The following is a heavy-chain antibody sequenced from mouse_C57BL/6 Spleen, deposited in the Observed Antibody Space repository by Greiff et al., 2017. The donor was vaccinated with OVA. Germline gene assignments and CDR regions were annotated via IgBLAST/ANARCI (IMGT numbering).Heavy chain of an antibody. CDR1: GFSFNTYA. V-gene: IGHV10-1*01. CDR3: VSGGYGSLFDY. CDR2: IRSKSNNYAT. J-gene: IGHJ2*01. Sequence: EVKLVESGGGLVQPKGSLKLSCAASGFSFNTYAMNWVRQAPGKGLEWVARIRSKSNNYATYYADSVKDRFTISRDDSESMLYLQMNNLKTEDTAMYYCVSGGYGSLFDYWGQGTTLTVSS. D-gene: IGHD1-1*02.